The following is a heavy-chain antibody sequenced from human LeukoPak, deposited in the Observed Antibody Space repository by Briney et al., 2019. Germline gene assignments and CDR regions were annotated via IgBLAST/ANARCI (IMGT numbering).Heavy chain of an antibody. CDR1: GGSIRSYY. D-gene: IGHD3-22*01. V-gene: IGHV4-59*12. Sequence: SETLSLTCTVSGGSIRSYYWSWIRQSPGKGLEWIGYIYYSGSTNYNPSLKSRVTISVDTSKNQFSLKLSSVTAADTAVYYCATHAYYYDSSGYNWFDPWGQGTLVTVSS. J-gene: IGHJ5*02. CDR2: IYYSGST. CDR3: ATHAYYYDSSGYNWFDP.